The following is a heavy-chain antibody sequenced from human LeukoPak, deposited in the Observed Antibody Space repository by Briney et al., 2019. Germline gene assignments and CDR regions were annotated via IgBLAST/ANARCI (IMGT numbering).Heavy chain of an antibody. J-gene: IGHJ4*02. CDR3: AKYEGDIVVVPAAMDY. Sequence: GGSLRLSCAASGFTFSSYAMSWVRQAPGKGLEWVSGISGSGGSTYYADSVKGRFTISRDNSKNTLYLQMNSLRAEDTAVYYCAKYEGDIVVVPAAMDYWGQGTLVTVPS. CDR2: ISGSGGST. CDR1: GFTFSSYA. V-gene: IGHV3-23*01. D-gene: IGHD2-2*01.